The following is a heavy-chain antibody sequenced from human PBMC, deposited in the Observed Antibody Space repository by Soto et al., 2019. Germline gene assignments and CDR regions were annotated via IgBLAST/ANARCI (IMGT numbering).Heavy chain of an antibody. D-gene: IGHD1-7*01. CDR2: IYRTGST. CDR1: GGSSTSNNW. V-gene: IGHV4-4*02. J-gene: IGHJ4*02. CDR3: ASRDPGTSVDY. Sequence: SETLSLTCAVSGGSSTSNNWWTWVRQPPGQGLEWIGEIYRTGSTNYNPSLKSRVTISLDKSENQFSLKVTSLTAADTAVYYCASRDPGTSVDYWGQGTLVTVSS.